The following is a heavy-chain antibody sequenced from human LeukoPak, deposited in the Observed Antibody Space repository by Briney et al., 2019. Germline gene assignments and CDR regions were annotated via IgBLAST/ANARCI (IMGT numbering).Heavy chain of an antibody. CDR1: GFTFSSYA. CDR2: ISGSGGST. CDR3: AKTTIFGVVIFAPTPDFDY. D-gene: IGHD3-3*01. J-gene: IGHJ4*02. V-gene: IGHV3-23*01. Sequence: PGGSLRLSCAASGFTFSSYAMSWVRQAPGKGLEWVSAISGSGGSTYYADSVKGRFTISRGNSKNTLYLQMNSLRAEDTAVYYCAKTTIFGVVIFAPTPDFDYWGQGTLVTVSS.